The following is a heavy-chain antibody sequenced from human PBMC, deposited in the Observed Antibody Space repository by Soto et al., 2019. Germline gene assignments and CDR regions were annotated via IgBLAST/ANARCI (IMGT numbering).Heavy chain of an antibody. J-gene: IGHJ5*02. D-gene: IGHD3-22*01. CDR1: GFTFSSYG. Sequence: GSLRLSCAASGFTFSSYGMHWVRQAPGKGLEWVAVIWYDGSNKYHADSVKGRFTISRDNSKNTLYLQMNSLRAEDTAVYYCARDKDSSGSPLGPSWFDPWGQGTLVTVSS. V-gene: IGHV3-33*01. CDR2: IWYDGSNK. CDR3: ARDKDSSGSPLGPSWFDP.